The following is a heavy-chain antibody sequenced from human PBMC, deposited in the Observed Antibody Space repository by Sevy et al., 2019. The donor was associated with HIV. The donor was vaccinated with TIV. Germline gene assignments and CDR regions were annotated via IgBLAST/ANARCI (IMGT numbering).Heavy chain of an antibody. CDR3: ARPYGSGTCEAFDT. CDR1: GFTFNTYT. J-gene: IGHJ3*02. D-gene: IGHD3-10*01. CDR2: ISSLSNYI. V-gene: IGHV3-21*01. Sequence: GGSLRLSCAASGFTFNTYTMNWVRQAPGKGLEWVSSISSLSNYIYYADSVKGRFTVSRDNAKNSVFLQMNSLRAEDTAVYYCARPYGSGTCEAFDTWGQGTMVTVSS.